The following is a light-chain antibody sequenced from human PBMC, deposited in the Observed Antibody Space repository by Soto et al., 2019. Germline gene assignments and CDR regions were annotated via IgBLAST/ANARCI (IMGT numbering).Light chain of an antibody. Sequence: DIQMTQSPSFLSASVGDRVTITCRASQGISNFLNWYQHKRGEAPNLLIYGASNLQTGVPSRFSGNGSGTDFALTINSLQPEDFVTYYCQQSFSTPPTFGQGTNVEI. CDR1: QGISNF. CDR3: QQSFSTPPT. CDR2: GAS. V-gene: IGKV1-39*01. J-gene: IGKJ1*01.